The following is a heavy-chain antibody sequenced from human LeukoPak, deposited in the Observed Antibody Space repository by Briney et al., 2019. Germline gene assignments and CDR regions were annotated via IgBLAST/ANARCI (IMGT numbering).Heavy chain of an antibody. CDR1: GFTFSSHW. J-gene: IGHJ3*02. CDR2: IKNDGSED. Sequence: PGGSLRLSCAASGFTFSSHWMSWVRQAPGKGLEWVANIKNDGSEDFYVGSVKGRFTISKDDAKTSLYLQMNSLRVEDTALYYCARSNKGAFDIWGQGTRVTVSS. CDR3: ARSNKGAFDI. V-gene: IGHV3-7*04.